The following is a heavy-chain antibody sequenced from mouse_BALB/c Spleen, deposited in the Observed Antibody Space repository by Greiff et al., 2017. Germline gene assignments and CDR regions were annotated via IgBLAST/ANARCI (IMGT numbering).Heavy chain of an antibody. CDR2: IDPANGNT. D-gene: IGHD4-1*01. V-gene: IGHV14-3*02. CDR3: AIFGTGAMDF. Sequence: VQLQQSGAELVKPGASVKLSCTASGFNIKDTYMHWVKQRPEQGLEWIGRIDPANGNTKYDPKFQGKATITADTSSNTAYLQLSSLTSEDTAVYSCAIFGTGAMDFWGQGTSVTVSS. CDR1: GFNIKDTY. J-gene: IGHJ4*01.